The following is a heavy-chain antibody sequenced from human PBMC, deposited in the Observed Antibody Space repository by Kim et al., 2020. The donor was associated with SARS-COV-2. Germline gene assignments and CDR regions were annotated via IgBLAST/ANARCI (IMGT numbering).Heavy chain of an antibody. D-gene: IGHD6-6*01. CDR2: ISAYNGNT. Sequence: ASVKVSCKASGYTFTSYGISWVRQAPGQGLEWMGWISAYNGNTNYAQKLQGRVTMTTDTSTSTAYMELRSLRSDDTAVYYCAGMQVEQLEVYYYYGMDVWGQGTTVTVSS. CDR3: AGMQVEQLEVYYYYGMDV. CDR1: GYTFTSYG. V-gene: IGHV1-18*01. J-gene: IGHJ6*02.